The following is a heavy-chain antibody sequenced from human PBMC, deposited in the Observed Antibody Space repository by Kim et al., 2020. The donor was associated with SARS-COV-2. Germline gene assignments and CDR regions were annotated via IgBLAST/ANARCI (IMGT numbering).Heavy chain of an antibody. Sequence: DSVKGRFTISRDNAKNSLYLQMNSLRAEDTAVYYCARDPRSCSGGSCYGYWGQGTLVTVSS. J-gene: IGHJ4*02. D-gene: IGHD2-15*01. V-gene: IGHV3-21*01. CDR3: ARDPRSCSGGSCYGY.